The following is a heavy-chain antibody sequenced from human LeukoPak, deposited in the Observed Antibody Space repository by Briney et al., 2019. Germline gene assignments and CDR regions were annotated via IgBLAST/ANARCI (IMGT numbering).Heavy chain of an antibody. Sequence: GGSLRLSCVASGFSLSTYDMYWVRQAPGKGPEYVSAITSNGGTTYYANSVKGRFTISRDNSKNTLYLQMGSLRAEDMAVYYCARGYCSSTSCTNDYWGQGTLVTVSS. CDR1: GFSLSTYD. CDR3: ARGYCSSTSCTNDY. V-gene: IGHV3-64*01. CDR2: ITSNGGTT. D-gene: IGHD2-2*01. J-gene: IGHJ4*02.